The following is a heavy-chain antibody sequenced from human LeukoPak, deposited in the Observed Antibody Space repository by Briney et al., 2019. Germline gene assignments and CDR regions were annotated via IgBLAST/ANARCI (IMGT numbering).Heavy chain of an antibody. CDR2: IYYSGST. Sequence: PGGSLRLSCAASGFTFSNVWMSWIRQPPGKGLEWIGSIYYSGSTYYNPSLKSRVTISVDTSKNQFSLKLSSVTAADTAVYYCARHSSSGRLFDYWGQGTLVTVSS. CDR3: ARHSSSGRLFDY. V-gene: IGHV4-38-2*01. CDR1: GFTFSNVW. J-gene: IGHJ4*02. D-gene: IGHD6-13*01.